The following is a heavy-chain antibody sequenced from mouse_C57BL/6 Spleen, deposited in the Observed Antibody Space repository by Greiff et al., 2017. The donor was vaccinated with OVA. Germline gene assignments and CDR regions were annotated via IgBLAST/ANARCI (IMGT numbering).Heavy chain of an antibody. CDR2: IDPNSGGT. CDR1: GYTFTSYW. Sequence: QVQLKQPGAELVKPGASVKLSCKASGYTFTSYWMHWVKQRPGRGLEWIGRIDPNSGGTKYNEKFKSKATLTVDKPSSTAYMQLSSLTSEDSAVYYCARDDGYDRDYAMDYWGQGTSVTVSS. V-gene: IGHV1-72*01. D-gene: IGHD2-2*01. J-gene: IGHJ4*01. CDR3: ARDDGYDRDYAMDY.